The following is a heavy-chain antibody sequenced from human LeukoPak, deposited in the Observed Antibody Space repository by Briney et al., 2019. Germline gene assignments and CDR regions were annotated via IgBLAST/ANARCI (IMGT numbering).Heavy chain of an antibody. D-gene: IGHD3-22*01. Sequence: PSETLSLTCTVSGGSISSYYWSWIRQPPGKGLEWIGSMYYSGSTNYNPSLRSRVTISVDTSKNQFSLKLSSVTAADTAVYYCARLRNYYDRSGYKQLWFDPWGQGTLVTVSS. CDR3: ARLRNYYDRSGYKQLWFDP. CDR1: GGSISSYY. CDR2: MYYSGST. V-gene: IGHV4-59*01. J-gene: IGHJ5*02.